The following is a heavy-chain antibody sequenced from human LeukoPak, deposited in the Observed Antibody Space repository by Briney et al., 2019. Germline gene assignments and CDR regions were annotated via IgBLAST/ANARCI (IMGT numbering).Heavy chain of an antibody. J-gene: IGHJ3*02. Sequence: GGPLRLSCAASGFSLSTYEMNWVRQAPGKGLEWVSYFRSSRGTIYYAASVRGRFTVSGDSAKNSLYLQMNSLRADDTAVYYCARGTLLNAFDIWGQGTMVTVSS. V-gene: IGHV3-48*03. CDR1: GFSLSTYE. CDR3: ARGTLLNAFDI. CDR2: FRSSRGTI. D-gene: IGHD1-26*01.